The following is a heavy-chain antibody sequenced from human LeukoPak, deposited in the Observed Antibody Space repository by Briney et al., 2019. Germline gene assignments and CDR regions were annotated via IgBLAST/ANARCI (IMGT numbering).Heavy chain of an antibody. CDR3: GVGGYGDYVGNYFGY. Sequence: PGESLRISCKGSGYSFTSYWISWVRQMPGKGLEWMGRIDPSDSYTNYSPSFQGHVTISADKSISTAYLQWSSLKASDTAMYYCGVGGYGDYVGNYFGYWGQGTLVTVSS. CDR2: IDPSDSYT. D-gene: IGHD4-17*01. CDR1: GYSFTSYW. V-gene: IGHV5-10-1*01. J-gene: IGHJ4*02.